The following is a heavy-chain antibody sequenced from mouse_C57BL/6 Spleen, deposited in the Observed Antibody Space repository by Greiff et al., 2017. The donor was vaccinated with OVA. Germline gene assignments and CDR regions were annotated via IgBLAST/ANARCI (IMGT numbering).Heavy chain of an antibody. V-gene: IGHV1-81*01. CDR3: ARSTTVNYYAMDY. J-gene: IGHJ4*01. Sequence: VMLVESGAELARPGASVKLSCKASGYTFTSYGISWVKQRTGQGLEWIGEIYPRSGNNYYNEKFKGKATLTADKSSSTAYMALRSLTSEDSAVYFCARSTTVNYYAMDYWGQGTSVTVSS. CDR2: IYPRSGNN. D-gene: IGHD1-1*01. CDR1: GYTFTSYG.